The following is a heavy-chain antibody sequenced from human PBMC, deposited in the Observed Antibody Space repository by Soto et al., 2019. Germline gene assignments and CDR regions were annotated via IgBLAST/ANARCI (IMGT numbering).Heavy chain of an antibody. CDR1: GFTFSSYW. D-gene: IGHD4-17*01. CDR2: INSDGSST. Sequence: LRLTCAASGFTFSSYWMHWVRQAPGKGLVWVSRINSDGSSTSYADSVKGRFTISRDNAKNALYLQMNSLRAEDTAVYYCARDYGDYPPSDYWGQGTLVTVSS. J-gene: IGHJ4*02. V-gene: IGHV3-74*01. CDR3: ARDYGDYPPSDY.